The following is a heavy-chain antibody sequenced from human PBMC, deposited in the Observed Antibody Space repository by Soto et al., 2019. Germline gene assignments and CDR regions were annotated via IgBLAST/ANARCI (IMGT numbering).Heavy chain of an antibody. CDR2: ISSNGGST. D-gene: IGHD5-12*01. CDR3: ARDMGGYSGYGLDH. J-gene: IGHJ4*02. Sequence: AGGSLRLSCAASGFTFSSYAMHWVRQAPGKGLEYVSAISSNGGSTYYANSVKGRFTISRDNSKNTLYLQMGSLRAEDMAVYYCARDMGGYSGYGLDHWGQGTLVTVSS. CDR1: GFTFSSYA. V-gene: IGHV3-64*01.